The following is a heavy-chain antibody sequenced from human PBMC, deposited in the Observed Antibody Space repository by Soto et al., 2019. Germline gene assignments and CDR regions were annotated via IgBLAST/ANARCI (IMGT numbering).Heavy chain of an antibody. CDR3: AREGDSSVYYSYYSGMDV. CDR1: GGSISSYY. D-gene: IGHD3-22*01. J-gene: IGHJ6*02. Sequence: SETLSLTCTVSGGSISSYYWSWIRQPPGKGLEWIGYIYYSGNTNYNPSLKSRVTISVDTSKNQFSLKLSSVTAADTAVYYCAREGDSSVYYSYYSGMDVWGQGTTVTVSS. V-gene: IGHV4-59*01. CDR2: IYYSGNT.